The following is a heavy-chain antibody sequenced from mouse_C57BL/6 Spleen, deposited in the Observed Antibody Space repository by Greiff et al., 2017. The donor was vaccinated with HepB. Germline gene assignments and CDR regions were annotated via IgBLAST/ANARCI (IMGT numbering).Heavy chain of an antibody. CDR3: ARLRDGYLYAMDY. CDR2: ISSGGSYT. J-gene: IGHJ4*01. CDR1: GFTFSSYG. D-gene: IGHD2-3*01. V-gene: IGHV5-6*01. Sequence: EVQLVESGGDLVKPGGSLKLSCAASGFTFSSYGMSWVRQTPDKRLEWVATISSGGSYTYYPGSVKGRFTISRDNAKNTLYLQMSSLKSEDTAMYYCARLRDGYLYAMDYWGQGTSVTVSS.